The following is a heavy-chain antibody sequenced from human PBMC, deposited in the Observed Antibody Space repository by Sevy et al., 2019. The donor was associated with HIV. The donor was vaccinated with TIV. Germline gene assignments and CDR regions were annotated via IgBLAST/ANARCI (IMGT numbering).Heavy chain of an antibody. V-gene: IGHV3-23*01. Sequence: GGSLRLSCAASGFTFSSYAMSWVRQAPGKGLEWVSAISGSGGGTYYADSVKGRFTISRDNSKNTLYLQMNSLRAEDTAVYYCAKDREGGYSGYDSDYWGQGTLVTVSS. CDR3: AKDREGGYSGYDSDY. CDR2: ISGSGGGT. CDR1: GFTFSSYA. J-gene: IGHJ4*02. D-gene: IGHD5-12*01.